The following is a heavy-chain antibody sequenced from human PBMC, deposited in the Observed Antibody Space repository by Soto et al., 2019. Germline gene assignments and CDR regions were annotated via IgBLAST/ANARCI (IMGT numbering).Heavy chain of an antibody. J-gene: IGHJ4*02. Sequence: EVQLLESGGGLVHPLGSLRLSCSGSGFNFNNHVINWVRQAPGKALEWVASISNSDDVGFYTDSVRGRFSVTRDRCTNTVHLQMDYVQVEDTGIYDCAKTVGATKLEDHWGQGTLVTVSS. CDR3: AKTVGATKLEDH. V-gene: IGHV3-23*01. CDR2: ISNSDDVG. CDR1: GFNFNNHV. D-gene: IGHD1-26*01.